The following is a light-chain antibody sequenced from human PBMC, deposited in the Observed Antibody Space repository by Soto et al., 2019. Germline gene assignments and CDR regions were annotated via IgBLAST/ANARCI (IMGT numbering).Light chain of an antibody. CDR1: QSVSRSY. CDR3: QQRSNWPPIT. CDR2: DAS. Sequence: EIVLTQYPGTLSLSPGERATLSCRASQSVSRSYLAWYQQKPGQAPRLLIYDASNRATGIPARFSGSGSGTDFTLTISSLEPEDFVVYYCQQRSNWPPITFGQGTRLEIK. J-gene: IGKJ5*01. V-gene: IGKV3-11*01.